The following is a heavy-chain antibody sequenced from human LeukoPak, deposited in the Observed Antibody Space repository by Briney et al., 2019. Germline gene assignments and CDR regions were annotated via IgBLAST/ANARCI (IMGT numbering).Heavy chain of an antibody. J-gene: IGHJ6*03. CDR2: IIPIFGTA. D-gene: IGHD3-3*02. V-gene: IGHV1-69*05. CDR3: ARGPLSPIRYYYYMDV. CDR1: GYTFTSYA. Sequence: ASVKVSCKASGYTFTSYAISWVRQAPGQGLEWMGGIIPIFGTANYAQKFQGRVTITTDESTSTAYMELSSLRSEDTAVYYCARGPLSPIRYYYYMDVWGKGTTVTVSS.